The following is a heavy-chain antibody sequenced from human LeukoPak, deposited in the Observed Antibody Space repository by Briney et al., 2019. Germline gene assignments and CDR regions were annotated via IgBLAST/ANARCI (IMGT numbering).Heavy chain of an antibody. CDR3: AKDLRVDGCTSTSCYSHY. CDR2: ISGSGGSI. D-gene: IGHD2-2*01. J-gene: IGHJ4*02. V-gene: IGHV3-23*01. Sequence: GGSLRLSCAASGFTFSTYTMNWFRQAPGKGLEWVSGISGSGGSIYYANSVKGRFTISRDNSENTLHLQMNSLRAEDTAVYYCAKDLRVDGCTSTSCYSHYWGQGTLVTVSS. CDR1: GFTFSTYT.